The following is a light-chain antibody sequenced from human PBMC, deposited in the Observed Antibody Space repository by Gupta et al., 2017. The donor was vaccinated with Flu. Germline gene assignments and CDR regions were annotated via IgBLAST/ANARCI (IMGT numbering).Light chain of an antibody. J-gene: IGKJ3*01. V-gene: IGKV2-28*01. CDR3: MQALQTLFT. CDR1: QSLLHSNGYNY. CDR2: LGS. Sequence: DIVMTQSPLSLPVTPGEPASISCRSSQSLLHSNGYNYLDWYLQKPGQSPQLLIYLGSNRASGVPDRFSGSGSGTDFTLKISRVEAEDVGVHYCMQALQTLFTFGPGTKVDIK.